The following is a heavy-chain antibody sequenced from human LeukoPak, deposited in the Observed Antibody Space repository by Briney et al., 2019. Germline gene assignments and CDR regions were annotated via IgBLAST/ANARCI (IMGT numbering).Heavy chain of an antibody. J-gene: IGHJ3*01. CDR2: INWNGDNT. Sequence: PGGSLRLSCAASGFTFSSYTMNWVRQAPGKGLEWVSGINWNGDNTVYADSVKGRFTISRDNAKNSLYLQMNSLGAEDTAFYYCASDRRSDSSVWGQGTMVTVSS. CDR1: GFTFSSYT. CDR3: ASDRRSDSSV. V-gene: IGHV3-20*04. D-gene: IGHD3-22*01.